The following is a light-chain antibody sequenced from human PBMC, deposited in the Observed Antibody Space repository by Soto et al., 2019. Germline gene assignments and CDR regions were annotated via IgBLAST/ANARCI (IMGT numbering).Light chain of an antibody. J-gene: IGLJ2*01. Sequence: QSALTQPASVSGSPGQSITIYCTGTSSDVGGYNSVSWYQQYPGKAPKLVIYDVTNRPSGVSNRFSGSKSVNTASLTISGLQAEDEADYYCSSYTSSSTVIFGGGTKLTVL. CDR2: DVT. CDR3: SSYTSSSTVI. V-gene: IGLV2-14*01. CDR1: SSDVGGYNS.